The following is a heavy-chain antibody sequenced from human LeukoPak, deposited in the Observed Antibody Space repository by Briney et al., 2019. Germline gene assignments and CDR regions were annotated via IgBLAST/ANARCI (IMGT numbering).Heavy chain of an antibody. V-gene: IGHV4-59*01. CDR3: ARLSAIAPVATYYYQSMDV. D-gene: IGHD2-2*01. CDR2: IHYTGTS. CDR1: GAAISAYY. Sequence: SETLSLTCTVSGAAISAYYWSWIRLPPRKGLEWIGYIHYTGTSNYSPSLKSRVTISVDTSKMQFSLRLSSVTAADTAIYYCARLSAIAPVATYYYQSMDVWGKGTTVTVSS. J-gene: IGHJ6*03.